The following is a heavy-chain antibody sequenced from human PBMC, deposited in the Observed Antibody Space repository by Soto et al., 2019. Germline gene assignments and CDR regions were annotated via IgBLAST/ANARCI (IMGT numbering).Heavy chain of an antibody. CDR1: GGSISSYY. CDR2: IYYSGST. CDR3: ARDSSDSGWFDP. V-gene: IGHV4-59*01. Sequence: QVQLQESGPGLVKPSETLSLTCTVSGGSISSYYWSWIRQPPGKGLEWIGYIYYSGSTNYNPSLKSRVTISVDTSKNQFSLKLSSVTAADTAVYYCARDSSDSGWFDPWGQGTLVTVSS. J-gene: IGHJ5*02.